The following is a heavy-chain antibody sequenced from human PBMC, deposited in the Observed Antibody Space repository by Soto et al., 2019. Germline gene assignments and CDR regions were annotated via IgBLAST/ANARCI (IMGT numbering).Heavy chain of an antibody. CDR2: ISSNSAYI. J-gene: IGHJ4*02. CDR3: ARDSHDSSGCFDY. D-gene: IGHD3-22*01. V-gene: IGHV3-21*01. CDR1: VFTFRSFT. Sequence: GSLRRSCAASVFTFRSFTMNCVRQSPGKGLEWVSTISSNSAYIYYTDALRGRFTISRDNAKNSLYLQMNSLRAEYTAVYYCARDSHDSSGCFDYWGQGNLVTVSS.